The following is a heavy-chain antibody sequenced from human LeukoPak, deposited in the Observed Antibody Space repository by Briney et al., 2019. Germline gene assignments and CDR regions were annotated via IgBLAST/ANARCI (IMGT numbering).Heavy chain of an antibody. CDR2: IYHSGST. CDR1: GGSISSSNW. V-gene: IGHV4-4*02. J-gene: IGHJ5*02. CDR3: ARRGYSYGNNWFDP. D-gene: IGHD3-10*01. Sequence: SSETLSLTCAVSGGSISSSNWWSWVRQPPGQGLEWIGEIYHSGSTNYSPSLKSRVTISLDKSKNQFSLKLNSVTAADTAVYYCARRGYSYGNNWFDPWGQGTLVTVSS.